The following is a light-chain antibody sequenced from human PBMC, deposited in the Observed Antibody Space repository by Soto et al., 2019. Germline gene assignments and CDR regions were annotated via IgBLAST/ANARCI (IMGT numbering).Light chain of an antibody. CDR3: QSYDNSLSVHVV. Sequence: QSVLTQSPSVSGAPGQRVTISCTGTSSNIGAGYDVHWYQQVPGTSPKLLIFVNSNRPSGVPDRFSGSKSGTSASLAITGLQAEDEADYYCQSYDNSLSVHVVFGGGTKVTVL. J-gene: IGLJ2*01. CDR1: SSNIGAGYD. CDR2: VNS. V-gene: IGLV1-40*01.